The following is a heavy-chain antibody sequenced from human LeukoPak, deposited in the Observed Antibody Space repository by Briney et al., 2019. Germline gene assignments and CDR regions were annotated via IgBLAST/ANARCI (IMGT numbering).Heavy chain of an antibody. Sequence: GRSLRLSCTTSGFTFSSHGFHWVRQAPGKGLEWVAVISYDGANKNYADSVKGRFTISRDNSKNTLYLQLNSLRAEDTAVYYCARDRTPNWSAYSNPTFHYWGQGTLVTVSS. V-gene: IGHV3-30*12. D-gene: IGHD4-11*01. CDR3: ARDRTPNWSAYSNPTFHY. CDR2: ISYDGANK. J-gene: IGHJ4*02. CDR1: GFTFSSHG.